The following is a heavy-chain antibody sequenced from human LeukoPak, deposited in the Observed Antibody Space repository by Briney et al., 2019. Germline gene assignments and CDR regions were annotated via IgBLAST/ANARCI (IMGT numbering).Heavy chain of an antibody. CDR2: ISYDGSDK. V-gene: IGHV3-30*18. CDR1: GFIFSSFG. J-gene: IGHJ3*02. CDR3: AKDRYVSSGISDI. D-gene: IGHD3-22*01. Sequence: GGSLRLSCAASGFIFSSFGMHWVRQAPGKGLEWVSLISYDGSDKYYGDSVKGRFTISRDNSKNTLYLQMNSLRAEDTAVYYCAKDRYVSSGISDIWGQGTMVTVSS.